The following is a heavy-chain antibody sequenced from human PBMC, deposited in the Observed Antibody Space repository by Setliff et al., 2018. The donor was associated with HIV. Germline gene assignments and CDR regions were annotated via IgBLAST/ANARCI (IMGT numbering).Heavy chain of an antibody. V-gene: IGHV1-46*01. CDR3: ASKGGSGNYPDSDAFDI. Sequence: ASVKVSCKASGNTFSSHYMHWMRQAPGKGLEWMGLINPSGDITSYAEKFQGRVTMTRDTSTSTVYMELRSLRSEDTAIYYCASKGGSGNYPDSDAFDIWGQGTLVTVS. J-gene: IGHJ3*02. CDR1: GNTFSSHY. CDR2: INPSGDIT. D-gene: IGHD3-10*01.